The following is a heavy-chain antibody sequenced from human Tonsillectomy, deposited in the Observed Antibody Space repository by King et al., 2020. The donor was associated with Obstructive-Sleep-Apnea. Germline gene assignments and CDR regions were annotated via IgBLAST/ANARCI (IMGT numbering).Heavy chain of an antibody. CDR2: IYWDDDK. D-gene: IGHD1-14*01. Sequence: QFTLKESGPTLVKPTETLTLTCTFSGFSLSASRVGVGWIRQPPGKALEWLALIYWDDDKRYSPSLKSRLTITKDTSKNQVVLTMTNMDPVDTATYYCAQRGCGTTGGKVPGAFNTWAQGKWVTVSS. V-gene: IGHV2-5*02. J-gene: IGHJ3*02. CDR3: AQRGCGTTGGKVPGAFNT. CDR1: GFSLSASRVG.